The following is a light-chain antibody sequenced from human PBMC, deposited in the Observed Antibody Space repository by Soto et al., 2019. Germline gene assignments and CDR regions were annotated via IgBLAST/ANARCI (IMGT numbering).Light chain of an antibody. Sequence: QSVLTQPPSVSGAPGQRVTISCTGSRSNIGAGYDVHWYQQIPVTAPKLLIYRNHDRPSGVTDRFSGSKSGTSASLAITGLQGEDEADYYCQSYDTSVSGARVFGGGTKVTVL. CDR3: QSYDTSVSGARV. CDR2: RNH. CDR1: RSNIGAGYD. J-gene: IGLJ3*02. V-gene: IGLV1-40*01.